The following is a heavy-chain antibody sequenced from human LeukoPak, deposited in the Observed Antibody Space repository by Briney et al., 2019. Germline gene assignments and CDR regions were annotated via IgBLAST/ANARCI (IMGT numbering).Heavy chain of an antibody. V-gene: IGHV3-23*01. D-gene: IGHD1-7*01. Sequence: GGSLRLSCAASGFTFSSYAMTWVRQAPGKGLEWVSSIINSGGGAYYADSVRGRFTISRDNSRNTLHLQMNSLRAEDTAVYYCAKASGTTLTYGDYWGQGTLVTVSS. CDR2: IINSGGGA. CDR3: AKASGTTLTYGDY. J-gene: IGHJ4*02. CDR1: GFTFSSYA.